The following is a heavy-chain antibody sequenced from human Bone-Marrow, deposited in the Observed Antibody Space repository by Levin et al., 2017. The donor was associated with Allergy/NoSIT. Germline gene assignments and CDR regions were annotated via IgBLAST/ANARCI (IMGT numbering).Heavy chain of an antibody. D-gene: IGHD4-17*01. CDR3: ARDGYGDYGVEDAFDI. Sequence: LSLTCAASGFTVSSNYMSWVRQAPGKGLEWVSVIYSGGSTYYADSVKGRFTISRDNSKNTLYLQMNSLRAEDTAVYYCARDGYGDYGVEDAFDIWGQGTMVTVSS. V-gene: IGHV3-53*01. J-gene: IGHJ3*02. CDR2: IYSGGST. CDR1: GFTVSSNY.